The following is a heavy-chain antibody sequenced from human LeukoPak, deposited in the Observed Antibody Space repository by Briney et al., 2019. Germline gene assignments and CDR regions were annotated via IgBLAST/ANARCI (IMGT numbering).Heavy chain of an antibody. J-gene: IGHJ3*02. Sequence: SETLSLTCTVSGYSISSGYYWGWIRQPPGKRLEWIGSINHSGNTYYNPSFKSPLTISVNTSKNQFSMKLTSVTAADTAVYYCARRTGELLFDIWGQGTMVTVSS. D-gene: IGHD1-26*01. CDR2: INHSGNT. CDR1: GYSISSGYY. V-gene: IGHV4-38-2*02. CDR3: ARRTGELLFDI.